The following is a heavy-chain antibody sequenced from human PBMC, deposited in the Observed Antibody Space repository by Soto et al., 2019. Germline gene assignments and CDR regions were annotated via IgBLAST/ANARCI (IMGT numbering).Heavy chain of an antibody. J-gene: IGHJ4*02. Sequence: QVHLVQSGAEVKKPGASVRVSCKASGYTFSNYGISWVRQAPGQGLEWMGWISAYSGKTNYAQSRQVRVTMTTDTSTNTAYMEWRSLTSDDTAVYYCARTGELRLDSWGQGTLVTVSS. CDR2: ISAYSGKT. V-gene: IGHV1-18*01. CDR1: GYTFSNYG. D-gene: IGHD1-7*01. CDR3: ARTGELRLDS.